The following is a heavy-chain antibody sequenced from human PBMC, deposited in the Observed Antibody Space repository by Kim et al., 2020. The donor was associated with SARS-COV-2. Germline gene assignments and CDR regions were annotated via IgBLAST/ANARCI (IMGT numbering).Heavy chain of an antibody. CDR3: ARVRGGPSGSDYCDY. Sequence: DTAKGPCTTSRDTAKNSLYLQMNSLRAEDTAVYYCARVRGGPSGSDYCDYWGQGTLVTVSS. D-gene: IGHD1-26*01. V-gene: IGHV3-11*05. J-gene: IGHJ4*02.